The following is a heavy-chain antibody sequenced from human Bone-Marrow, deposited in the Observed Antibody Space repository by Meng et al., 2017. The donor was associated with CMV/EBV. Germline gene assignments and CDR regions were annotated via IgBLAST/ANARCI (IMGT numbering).Heavy chain of an antibody. CDR2: ISSTSSYI. CDR3: ARDFRFLEWLYIDAFDI. V-gene: IGHV3-21*01. J-gene: IGHJ3*02. Sequence: GGSLRLSCAASGFTFRSYAMNWVRQAPGKGLEWVSFISSTSSYIYYADSVKGRFTVSRDNAKKSLYLQMNSLRAEDTAVYYCARDFRFLEWLYIDAFDIWGQGTMVTVSS. CDR1: GFTFRSYA. D-gene: IGHD3-3*01.